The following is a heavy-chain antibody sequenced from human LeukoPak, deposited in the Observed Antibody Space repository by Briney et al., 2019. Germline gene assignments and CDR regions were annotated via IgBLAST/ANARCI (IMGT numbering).Heavy chain of an antibody. J-gene: IGHJ4*02. V-gene: IGHV1-2*02. D-gene: IGHD5-18*01. CDR1: GYTFTGYY. Sequence: GASVKVSCKASGYTFTGYYMHWVRQAPGQGLEWMGWINPNSGGTNYAQKFQGRVTMTGGTSISTASMDLSRPRADDTAVYYGARASGYSYGRDENFDSWGQGTLVTVS. CDR2: INPNSGGT. CDR3: ARASGYSYGRDENFDS.